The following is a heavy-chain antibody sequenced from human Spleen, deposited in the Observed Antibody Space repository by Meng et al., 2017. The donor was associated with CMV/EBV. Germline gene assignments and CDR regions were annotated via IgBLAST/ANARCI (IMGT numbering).Heavy chain of an antibody. CDR2: IHSGGST. J-gene: IGHJ4*02. CDR1: GFTVSSSY. Sequence: GESLKISCAASGFTVSSSYISWVRQAPGKGLEWVSVIHSGGSTYYAESVKGRFTVSRDNSKNTLYLQMNSLRAEDTAVYYCAKEFEYYDFWSGYYRGGGDYWGQGTLVTVSS. V-gene: IGHV3-53*01. D-gene: IGHD3-3*01. CDR3: AKEFEYYDFWSGYYRGGGDY.